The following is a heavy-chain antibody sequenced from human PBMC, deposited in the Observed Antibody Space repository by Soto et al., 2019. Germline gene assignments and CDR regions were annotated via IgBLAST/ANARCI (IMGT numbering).Heavy chain of an antibody. CDR2: MNPNSGNT. Sequence: ASVKVSCKASEYTFTSYDINWVRQATGQGLEWMGWMNPNSGNTGYAQKFQGRVTMTRNTSISTAYMELSSLRSEDTAVYYCAREVGPTDYYGSGSPMDVWGKGTTVTVSS. D-gene: IGHD3-10*01. J-gene: IGHJ6*03. V-gene: IGHV1-8*01. CDR1: EYTFTSYD. CDR3: AREVGPTDYYGSGSPMDV.